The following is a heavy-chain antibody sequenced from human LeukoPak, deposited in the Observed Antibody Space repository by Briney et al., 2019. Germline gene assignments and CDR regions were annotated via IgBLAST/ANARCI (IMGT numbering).Heavy chain of an antibody. CDR3: ATSFSATLGYSY. D-gene: IGHD2-15*01. CDR2: MNHTGST. V-gene: IGHV4-34*01. Sequence: XIREMNHTGSTNYNRSLKRRVTISVDTSKNQFELKLRSVTAADTAVYYCATSFSATLGYSYWGQGTLVTVSS. J-gene: IGHJ4*02.